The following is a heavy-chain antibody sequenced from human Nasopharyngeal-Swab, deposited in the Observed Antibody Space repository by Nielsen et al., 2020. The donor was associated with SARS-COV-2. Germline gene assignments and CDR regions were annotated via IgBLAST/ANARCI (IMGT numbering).Heavy chain of an antibody. J-gene: IGHJ6*02. Sequence: IRQRPWKGLGGVGYIYYSGSTNYNPSLKSRVTISVDTSKNQFSLKLSSVTAADTAVYYCARAEPYDFWSGYMPFYGMDVWGQGTTVTVSS. CDR3: ARAEPYDFWSGYMPFYGMDV. D-gene: IGHD3-3*01. CDR2: IYYSGST. V-gene: IGHV4-59*01.